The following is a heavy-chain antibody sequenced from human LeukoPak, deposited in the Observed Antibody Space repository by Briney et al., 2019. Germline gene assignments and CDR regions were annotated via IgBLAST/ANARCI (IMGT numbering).Heavy chain of an antibody. Sequence: QSGGSLRLSCAASGFTFSSYTMNWVRQAPGKGLEWISFISSDSSAIHYADSVKGRFTISRDNAKNSLDLHMNSLRDEDTAVYYCARDDFGDYVIDYWGQGTLVTVSS. CDR2: ISSDSSAI. CDR1: GFTFSSYT. J-gene: IGHJ4*02. CDR3: ARDDFGDYVIDY. D-gene: IGHD4-17*01. V-gene: IGHV3-48*02.